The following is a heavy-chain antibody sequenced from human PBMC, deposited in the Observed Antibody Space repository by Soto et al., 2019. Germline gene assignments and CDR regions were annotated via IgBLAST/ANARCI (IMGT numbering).Heavy chain of an antibody. CDR1: GGSMRNVY. CDR2: IFHSGNA. V-gene: IGHV4-59*01. D-gene: IGHD2-15*01. Sequence: PSETLSLTCTVSGGSMRNVYWSWIRQPPGKRLEWIGFIFHSGNAKYNSSLKSRVTISIDTSKSQFSLSLDSVTAADTAVYFCARAHAPTLPFDYWGLGTLVTVSS. CDR3: ARAHAPTLPFDY. J-gene: IGHJ4*01.